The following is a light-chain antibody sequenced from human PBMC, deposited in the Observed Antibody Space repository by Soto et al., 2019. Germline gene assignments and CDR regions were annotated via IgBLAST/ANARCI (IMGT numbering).Light chain of an antibody. Sequence: QSVLTQPASVSGSPGQSITISCTGTSSDIGAYNFVSWYQQHPGKAPKLMLYDVNIRPSGVSNRFSGSKSGNTASLTISWLQAEDEADYYCTSWTTSTTMIFGGGTKATVL. CDR2: DVN. J-gene: IGLJ2*01. V-gene: IGLV2-14*03. CDR3: TSWTTSTTMI. CDR1: SSDIGAYNF.